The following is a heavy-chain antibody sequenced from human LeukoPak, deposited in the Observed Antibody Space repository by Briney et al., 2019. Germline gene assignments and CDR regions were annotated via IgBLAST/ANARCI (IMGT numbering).Heavy chain of an antibody. CDR1: GYTFTDYY. Sequence: GASVKVSCKASGYTFTDYYIHWVRQAPGQGLEWMAWMNPNSGGTSYAQKFQGRVTMTTDTSTSTAYMELRSLRSDDTAVYYCARDLGSSSSGEDYWGQGTLVTVSS. D-gene: IGHD6-6*01. CDR3: ARDLGSSSSGEDY. V-gene: IGHV1-2*02. J-gene: IGHJ4*02. CDR2: MNPNSGGT.